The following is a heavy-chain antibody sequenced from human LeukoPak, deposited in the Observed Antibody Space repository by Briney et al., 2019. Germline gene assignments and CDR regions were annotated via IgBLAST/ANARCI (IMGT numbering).Heavy chain of an antibody. V-gene: IGHV1-18*01. CDR1: GYTFTSYG. J-gene: IGHJ4*02. CDR2: ISAYNGNT. CDR3: ETGTKGS. D-gene: IGHD1-1*01. Sequence: ASVKVSCKASGYTFTSYGISWVRQAPGQGLEWMGWISAYNGNTNYAQKLQGRVTITADKSTSTAYMGLSSLRSEDTAVYYCETGTKGSWGQGTLVTVSS.